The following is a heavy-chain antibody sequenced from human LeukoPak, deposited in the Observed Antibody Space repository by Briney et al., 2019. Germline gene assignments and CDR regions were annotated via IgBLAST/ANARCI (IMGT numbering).Heavy chain of an antibody. V-gene: IGHV4-59*12. CDR3: ARGGVDTAMGRRWYFDY. CDR2: IYYSGST. D-gene: IGHD5-18*01. Sequence: SETLSLTCTVSGGSISSYYWSWIRQPPGKGLEWIGYIYYSGSTNYNPSLKSRVTISVGTSKNQFSLKLSSVTAADTAVYYCARGGVDTAMGRRWYFDYWGQGTLVTVSS. J-gene: IGHJ4*02. CDR1: GGSISSYY.